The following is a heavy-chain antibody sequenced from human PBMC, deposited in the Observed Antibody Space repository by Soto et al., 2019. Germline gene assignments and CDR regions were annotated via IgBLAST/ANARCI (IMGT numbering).Heavy chain of an antibody. J-gene: IGHJ3*02. CDR3: AREETGNDALDI. D-gene: IGHD1-1*01. V-gene: IGHV4-61*01. Sequence: SETLSLTCTVSGGSVSSGSYYWSWIRQPPGKGLEWIGYFYYSGSTYYKPSLRSRVTISLDTSKNQFSLNLRSVNDADTDIYYCAREETGNDALDIWGQGTLVTVSS. CDR2: FYYSGST. CDR1: GGSVSSGSYY.